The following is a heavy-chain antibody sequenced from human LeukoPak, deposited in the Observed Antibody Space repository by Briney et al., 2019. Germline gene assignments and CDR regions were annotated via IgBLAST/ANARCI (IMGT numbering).Heavy chain of an antibody. V-gene: IGHV4-38-2*02. Sequence: PSETLSLTCTVSGYSISSGYYWGWIRQPPGEGLEGIGSIYHSGRTYYHPSLQGRVTISVDTSKNQFSLKLSSVTAADTAVYYCARVPVPDILPSYYKGRRYYSYMDVWGKGTTVTVSS. J-gene: IGHJ6*03. CDR3: ARVPVPDILPSYYKGRRYYSYMDV. D-gene: IGHD3-9*01. CDR2: IYHSGRT. CDR1: GYSISSGYY.